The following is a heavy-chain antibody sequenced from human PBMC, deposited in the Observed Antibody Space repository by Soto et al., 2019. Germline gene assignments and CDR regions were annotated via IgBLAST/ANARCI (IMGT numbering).Heavy chain of an antibody. CDR1: GFAFSSEW. J-gene: IGHJ6*02. Sequence: PGGSLRLSCAASGFAFSSEWMNWVRQAPGKGLEWVSSISSSSSYIYYADSVKGRFTISRDNAKNSLYLQMNSLRAEDTAVYYCARVPLIDFLDVWGQGTTVTVSS. CDR2: ISSSSSYI. CDR3: ARVPLIDFLDV. D-gene: IGHD3-3*01. V-gene: IGHV3-21*01.